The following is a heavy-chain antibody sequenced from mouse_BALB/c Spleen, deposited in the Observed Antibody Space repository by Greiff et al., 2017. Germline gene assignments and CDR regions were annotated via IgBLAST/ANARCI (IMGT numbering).Heavy chain of an antibody. CDR3: ARGEIGVAWFAY. CDR1: GYSITSGYY. CDR2: ISYDGSN. V-gene: IGHV3-6*02. J-gene: IGHJ3*01. Sequence: ESGPGLVKPSQSLSLTCSVTGYSITSGYYWNWIRQFPGNKLEWMGYISYDGSNNYNPSLKNRISITRDTSKNQFFLKLNSVTTEDTATYYCARGEIGVAWFAYWGQGTLVTVSA.